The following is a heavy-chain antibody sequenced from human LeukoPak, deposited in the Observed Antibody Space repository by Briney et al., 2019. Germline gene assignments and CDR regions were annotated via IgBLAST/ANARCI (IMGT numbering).Heavy chain of an antibody. CDR1: GGSFSGYY. CDR3: ARGRRYCTNGVCYTGYYYMDV. D-gene: IGHD2-8*01. CDR2: INHSGST. J-gene: IGHJ6*03. Sequence: SETLSLTCAVYGGSFSGYYWSWIRQPPGKGLEWIGEINHSGSTNYNPSLKSRVTISVNTSKNQFSLKLSSVTAADTAVYYCARGRRYCTNGVCYTGYYYMDVWGKGTTVTVSS. V-gene: IGHV4-34*01.